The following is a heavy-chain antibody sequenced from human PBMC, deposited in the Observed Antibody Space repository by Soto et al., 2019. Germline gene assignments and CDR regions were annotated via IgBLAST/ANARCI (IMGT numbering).Heavy chain of an antibody. CDR3: ARDRGVRDV. V-gene: IGHV1-2*02. CDR2: INPDSGVT. Sequence: QVQLVQSGAEVKKPGASVKVSCKASGYTFTSYYMHWVRQAPGQGLEWMGWINPDSGVTYYPHKFQDRVTMTTDTAITTAYMELSRLTSDDTSLYYCARDRGVRDVWGQGTTVIVSS. D-gene: IGHD2-8*01. CDR1: GYTFTSYY. J-gene: IGHJ6*02.